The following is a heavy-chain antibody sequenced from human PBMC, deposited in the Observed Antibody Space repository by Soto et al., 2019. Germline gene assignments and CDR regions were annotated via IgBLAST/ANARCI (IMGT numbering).Heavy chain of an antibody. CDR2: IIPIFGPA. CDR1: GGTFSSHS. CDR3: ATGSFTSTGGRIGYHYNAMDV. V-gene: IGHV1-69*13. Sequence: GASVKVSCKSSGGTFSSHSINWVRQAPGQGLEWMGGIIPIFGPANFAKNFQGRVTTTADESTTTAYMELSSLTSEDTAVYYCATGSFTSTGGRIGYHYNAMDVWGQGTTVTVSS. J-gene: IGHJ6*02. D-gene: IGHD1-1*01.